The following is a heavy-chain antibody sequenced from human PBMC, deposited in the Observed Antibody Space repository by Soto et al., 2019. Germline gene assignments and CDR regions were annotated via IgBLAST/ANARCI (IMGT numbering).Heavy chain of an antibody. Sequence: QITLKESGPPLVKPTQTLTLTCSFSGFSFISSGVGVAWIRQPPGKAVEWLASIYWNDDKRFTPSVSSRLTITKDTSKNQVVLTMTNMDPVDTATYYCAHSRDYRGFFDYWGQGTLVTVSS. D-gene: IGHD2-21*01. J-gene: IGHJ4*02. CDR3: AHSRDYRGFFDY. CDR2: IYWNDDK. CDR1: GFSFISSGVG. V-gene: IGHV2-5*01.